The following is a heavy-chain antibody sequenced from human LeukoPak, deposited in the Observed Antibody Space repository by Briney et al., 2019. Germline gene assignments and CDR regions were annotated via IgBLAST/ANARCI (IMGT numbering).Heavy chain of an antibody. CDR1: GGPFSGYY. CDR2: INHSGST. V-gene: IGHV4-34*01. CDR3: ARGPEDSYALYYFDY. Sequence: SETLSLTCAVYGGPFSGYYWSWIRQPPGKGMGWIGAINHSGSTNYNPSLKSRVTISVDTSKNQFSLKLSSVTAADTAVYYCARGPEDSYALYYFDYWGQGTLVTVSS. J-gene: IGHJ4*02. D-gene: IGHD5-18*01.